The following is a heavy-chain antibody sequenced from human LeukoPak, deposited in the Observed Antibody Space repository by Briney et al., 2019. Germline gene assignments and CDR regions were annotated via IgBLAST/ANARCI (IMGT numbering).Heavy chain of an antibody. J-gene: IGHJ4*02. CDR3: TRQVVILSLQEACFDY. Sequence: GGSPRLSCAASGFTFSASTMHWVRQASGKGLEWVGHIRSKANSYATAYAASVEGRFTISRDDSKNTAYLQMNSLKTEDTAVYFCTRQVVILSLQEACFDYWGQGTLVTVTS. CDR1: GFTFSAST. D-gene: IGHD3-22*01. V-gene: IGHV3-73*01. CDR2: IRSKANSYAT.